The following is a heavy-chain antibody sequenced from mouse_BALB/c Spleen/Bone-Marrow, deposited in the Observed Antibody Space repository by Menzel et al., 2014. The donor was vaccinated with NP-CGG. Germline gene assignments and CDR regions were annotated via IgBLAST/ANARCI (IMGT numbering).Heavy chain of an antibody. Sequence: EVMLVESGGGLVQPGGSRKLSCAASGFTFSDYGMAWVRQAPGKGPEWVAFISNLAYSICYADTVTGRFTISRENAKNTLYQEMSSLRSEDTAMYYCARLYGSGYGYAMDYWGQGTSVTVSS. CDR3: ARLYGSGYGYAMDY. D-gene: IGHD1-1*01. V-gene: IGHV5-15*02. J-gene: IGHJ4*01. CDR2: ISNLAYSI. CDR1: GFTFSDYG.